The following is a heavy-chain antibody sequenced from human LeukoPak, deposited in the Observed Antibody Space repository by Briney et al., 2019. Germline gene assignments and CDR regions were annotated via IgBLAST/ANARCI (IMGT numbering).Heavy chain of an antibody. CDR3: ARGIQLTLAAHAFDI. CDR2: ISYDGGNK. V-gene: IGHV3-30*03. Sequence: GGSLRLSCVASGFTFSSYGMHWVRQAPGKGLEWVAVISYDGGNKYYADSVKGRFTISRDNSKNTLYFQMNNLRAEDTAVYYCARGIQLTLAAHAFDIWGPGTMVTVSS. D-gene: IGHD1-1*01. J-gene: IGHJ3*02. CDR1: GFTFSSYG.